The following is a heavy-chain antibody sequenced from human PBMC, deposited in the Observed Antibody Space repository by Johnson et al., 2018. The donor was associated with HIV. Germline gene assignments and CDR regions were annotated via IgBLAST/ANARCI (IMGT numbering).Heavy chain of an antibody. Sequence: VQLVESGGGLVLPGGSLRLSCVGSGFTFSSYWMSWVRQAPGKGLEWVATIKQDGSERYHVDSVKGRFTISRDNAKKSLYLQMNSLRVEETAVYYCAKDLNPDNWNPDAFDIWGQGTMVTVSS. J-gene: IGHJ3*02. CDR1: GFTFSSYW. CDR3: AKDLNPDNWNPDAFDI. D-gene: IGHD1-20*01. CDR2: IKQDGSER. V-gene: IGHV3-7*01.